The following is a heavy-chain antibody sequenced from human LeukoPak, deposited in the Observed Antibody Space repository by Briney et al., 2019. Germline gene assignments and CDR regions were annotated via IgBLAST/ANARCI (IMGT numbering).Heavy chain of an antibody. V-gene: IGHV4-34*01. Sequence: SETLSLACAVYGGSFSGYYWSWIRQPPGKGLEWIGEINHSGSTNYNPSLKSRVTISVDTSKNQFSLKLSSVTAADTAVYYRARGASFVRAIRYFDYWGQGTLVTVSS. J-gene: IGHJ4*02. CDR1: GGSFSGYY. CDR3: ARGASFVRAIRYFDY. CDR2: INHSGST.